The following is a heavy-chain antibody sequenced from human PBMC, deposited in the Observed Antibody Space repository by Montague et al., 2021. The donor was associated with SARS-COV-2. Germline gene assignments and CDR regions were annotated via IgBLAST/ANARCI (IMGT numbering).Heavy chain of an antibody. CDR3: ARSGWEQHVRARYYYYYGMDV. D-gene: IGHD6-6*01. J-gene: IGHJ6*02. CDR2: INHSGST. CDR1: GGSFSGYY. Sequence: SETLSLTCAVYGGSFSGYYWSWIRQPPGKGLEWTGEINHSGSTNYNPSLKSRVTISVDTSKNQFSLKLSSVTAADTAVYYCARSGWEQHVRARYYYYYGMDVWGQGALVIVSS. V-gene: IGHV4-34*01.